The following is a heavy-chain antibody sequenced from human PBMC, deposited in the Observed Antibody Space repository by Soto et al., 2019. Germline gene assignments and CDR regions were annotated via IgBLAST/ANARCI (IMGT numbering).Heavy chain of an antibody. Sequence: QVQLVESGGGVVQPGRSLRLSCAASGFTFSSYGMHWVRQAPGKGLEWVAVISYDGSSKYYADSVKGRFTISRDNSKNTLYLQMNSLRAEDTAVYYCAKDKMGVGASYWGQGTLVTVSS. CDR3: AKDKMGVGASY. J-gene: IGHJ4*02. V-gene: IGHV3-30*18. CDR2: ISYDGSSK. CDR1: GFTFSSYG. D-gene: IGHD1-26*01.